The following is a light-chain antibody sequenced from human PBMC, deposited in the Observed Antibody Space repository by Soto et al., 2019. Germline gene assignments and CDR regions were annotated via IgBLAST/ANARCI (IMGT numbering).Light chain of an antibody. J-gene: IGKJ1*01. V-gene: IGKV3-11*01. CDR2: GVS. CDR3: HQRQSWPRT. Sequence: EIVLTQSPGTLSLSPGERATLSCRASQSVTNNQFAWFRQKPGQAPRLLIWGVSNRAAGVPARFSGSGSGTDFTLTISDVEPEDFAVYYCHQRQSWPRTFGQGTKVDIK. CDR1: QSVTNN.